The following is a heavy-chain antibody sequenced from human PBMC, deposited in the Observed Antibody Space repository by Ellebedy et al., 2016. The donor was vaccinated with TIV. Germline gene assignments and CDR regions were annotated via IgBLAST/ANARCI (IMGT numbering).Heavy chain of an antibody. J-gene: IGHJ4*02. Sequence: GESLKISCAASGFTFSDFYMAWIRQAPGKGLEWISYINRDSSAINYADSVKGRFTISRDNARRSLDLQMSSLRAEDTAVYYCARDSGAYCGGDCYNIDYWGQGTLVTVSS. CDR2: INRDSSAI. CDR1: GFTFSDFY. CDR3: ARDSGAYCGGDCYNIDY. V-gene: IGHV3-11*01. D-gene: IGHD2-21*02.